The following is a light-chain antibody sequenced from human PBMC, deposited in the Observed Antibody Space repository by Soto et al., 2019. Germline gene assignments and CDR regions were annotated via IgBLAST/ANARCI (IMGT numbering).Light chain of an antibody. V-gene: IGLV2-14*01. CDR1: SSDVGGYNY. CDR3: SSYTSSSTLE. CDR2: DVS. J-gene: IGLJ2*01. Sequence: QSVLTQPASVSGSPGQSIAISCTGTSSDVGGYNYVSWYQQYPGKAPKLIIYDVSNRPSGVSNRFSGSKSGNTASLTISGLQAEDEADYYCSSYTSSSTLEIGGGTQLTVL.